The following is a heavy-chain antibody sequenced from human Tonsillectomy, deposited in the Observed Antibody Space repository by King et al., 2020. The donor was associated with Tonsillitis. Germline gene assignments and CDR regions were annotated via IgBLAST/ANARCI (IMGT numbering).Heavy chain of an antibody. D-gene: IGHD3-10*01. CDR3: TTEDRAGVYAMDV. CDR2: IKSESDDGTT. CDR1: GFTFSNAW. J-gene: IGHJ6*02. V-gene: IGHV3-15*01. Sequence: VQLVESGGGLVKPGGSLILSCAASGFTFSNAWVNWVRQAPGKGLEWVGRIKSESDDGTTDFAAPVKGRFIISRDDSTNTLYLQMNSLKNEDTAVYFCTTEDRAGVYAMDVWGQGTTVTVSS.